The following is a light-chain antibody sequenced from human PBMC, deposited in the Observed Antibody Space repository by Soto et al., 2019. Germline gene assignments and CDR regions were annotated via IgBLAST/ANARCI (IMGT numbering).Light chain of an antibody. J-gene: IGKJ5*01. CDR3: XXSYXTLSIS. Sequence: DLQMTQSPSSLSASVGDRVTITCRASESISRHLNWYQQKPGKAPNLLIYAASTLQNGVPSRFSGSGSGTDFTLTISSLQPEDFXTXXXXXSYXTLSISFGQGTRLEIK. V-gene: IGKV1-39*01. CDR2: AAS. CDR1: ESISRH.